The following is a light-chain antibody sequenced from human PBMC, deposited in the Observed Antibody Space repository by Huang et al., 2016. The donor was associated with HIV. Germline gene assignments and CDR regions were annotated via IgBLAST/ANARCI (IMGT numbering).Light chain of an antibody. CDR1: RHIYSY. CDR2: DAD. Sequence: DIQMTQSPSSLSAAIGDRVTITCRASRHIYSYLNWYQHRPGKAPKLLIYDADNLEVGVPSRYSGSGSGRNFTHIISSLQPEGFATYYCQQYDSLPRTFGPGTKV. CDR3: QQYDSLPRT. J-gene: IGKJ3*01. V-gene: IGKV1-33*01.